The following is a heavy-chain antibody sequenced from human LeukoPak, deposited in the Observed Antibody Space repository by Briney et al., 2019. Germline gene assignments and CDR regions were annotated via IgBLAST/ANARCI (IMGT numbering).Heavy chain of an antibody. Sequence: GGSLRLSCAASGFTFSNYGMSWVRQAPGKGLVWVSRINRDGSTTKYADSVKGRFTVSRDNAKNTLNLQMNSLRAEDTAVYYCARDKKSGESSEIDYWGQGTLVTVSS. J-gene: IGHJ4*02. D-gene: IGHD3-10*01. CDR3: ARDKKSGESSEIDY. CDR2: INRDGSTT. CDR1: GFTFSNYG. V-gene: IGHV3-74*03.